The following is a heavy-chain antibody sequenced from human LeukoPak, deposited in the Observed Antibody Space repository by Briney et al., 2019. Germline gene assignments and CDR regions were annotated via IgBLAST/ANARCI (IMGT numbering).Heavy chain of an antibody. CDR3: AREVGSSSWFPSAYYYYYYMDV. Sequence: ASVKVSCKASGYTFTGYYMRWVRQAPGQGLEWMGWMNPTSGNTGYAQKFQGRVTMTRNTSISTAYMELSSLRSEDTAVYYCAREVGSSSWFPSAYYYYYYMDVWGKGTTVTISS. CDR2: MNPTSGNT. CDR1: GYTFTGYY. J-gene: IGHJ6*03. V-gene: IGHV1-8*02. D-gene: IGHD6-13*01.